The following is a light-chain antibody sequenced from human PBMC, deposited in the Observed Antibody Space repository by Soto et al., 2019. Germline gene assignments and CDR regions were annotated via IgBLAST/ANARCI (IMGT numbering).Light chain of an antibody. J-gene: IGKJ2*01. V-gene: IGKV1-9*01. CDR2: GAS. Sequence: DIQLTQSPSFLSASVGDRVTITCRTSQGISSYLAWYQQPPGKAPKLLIYGASTLQRGVSSRLSGSGSGTEFTLTISSLQPEDFATYYCQHLNTYPRTFGQGTKLEVK. CDR3: QHLNTYPRT. CDR1: QGISSY.